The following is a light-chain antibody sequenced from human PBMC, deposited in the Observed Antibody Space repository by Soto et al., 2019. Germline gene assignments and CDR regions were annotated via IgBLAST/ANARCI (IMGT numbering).Light chain of an antibody. CDR2: EVN. J-gene: IGLJ2*01. V-gene: IGLV2-8*01. Sequence: QSALTQPPSASGSPGQSVTISCTGTSSDVGAYNYVSWYQQHPGKAPRLMIYEVNKRPSGVPDRFSGSKSGNTASLTVSGLQADDEADYYCASYAGNDTVLFGGGTKLTVL. CDR3: ASYAGNDTVL. CDR1: SSDVGAYNY.